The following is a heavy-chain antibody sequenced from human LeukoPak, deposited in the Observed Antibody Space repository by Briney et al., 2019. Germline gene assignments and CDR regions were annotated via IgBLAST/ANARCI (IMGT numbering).Heavy chain of an antibody. CDR2: ISYDGSNK. Sequence: GGSLRLSCAASGFTFSSYAMHWVRQAPGKGLEWVAVISYDGSNKYYADSVKGRFTISRDNSKNTLYLQMNSLRAEDTAVYYCAKEFGDYVWGSYRYTFDYWGQGTLVTVSS. D-gene: IGHD3-16*02. J-gene: IGHJ4*02. V-gene: IGHV3-30-3*01. CDR3: AKEFGDYVWGSYRYTFDY. CDR1: GFTFSSYA.